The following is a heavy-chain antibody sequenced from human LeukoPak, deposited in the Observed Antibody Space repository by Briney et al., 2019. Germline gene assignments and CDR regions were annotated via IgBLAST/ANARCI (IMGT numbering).Heavy chain of an antibody. J-gene: IGHJ3*02. D-gene: IGHD2-15*01. CDR2: ISSSSSTI. V-gene: IGHV3-48*01. Sequence: GGSLRLSCGASGFTFSSYSMNWVRQAPGKGLEWVSYISSSSSTIYYADSVKGRFTISRDNAKNSLYLQMNSLRAEDTAVYYCARDSIGWWHDAFDIWGQGTMVTVSS. CDR3: ARDSIGWWHDAFDI. CDR1: GFTFSSYS.